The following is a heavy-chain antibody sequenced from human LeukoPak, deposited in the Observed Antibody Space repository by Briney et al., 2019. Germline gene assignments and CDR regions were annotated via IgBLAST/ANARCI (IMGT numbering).Heavy chain of an antibody. D-gene: IGHD6-19*01. J-gene: IGHJ3*02. CDR3: ASWWDSSGFDAFDI. Sequence: GGSLRLSCAASGFTFRTYGMHWVRQAPGKGLEWVSAISGSGGSIYYADSVKGRFTISRDNSKNTLYLQMNSLRAEDTAVYYCASWWDSSGFDAFDIWGQGTMVTVSS. V-gene: IGHV3-23*01. CDR2: ISGSGGSI. CDR1: GFTFRTYG.